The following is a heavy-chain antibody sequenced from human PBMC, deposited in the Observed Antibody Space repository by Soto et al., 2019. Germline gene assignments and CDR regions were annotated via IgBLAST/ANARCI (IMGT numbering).Heavy chain of an antibody. D-gene: IGHD3-10*01. V-gene: IGHV3-23*01. J-gene: IGHJ4*02. CDR3: AKFHGSGTYYNFPDY. CDR1: GFTFSTYA. CDR2: ISDSADST. Sequence: LRLSCAASGFTFSTYAMSWVRQAPGKGLEWVSTISDSADSTYYAASVKGRFTISRDNSKNTLYLLMNSLSAEDTALYYCAKFHGSGTYYNFPDYWGQGTLVTVSS.